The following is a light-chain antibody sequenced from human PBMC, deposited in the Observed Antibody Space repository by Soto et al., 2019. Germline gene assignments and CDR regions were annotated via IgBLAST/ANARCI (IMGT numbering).Light chain of an antibody. CDR2: GAS. V-gene: IGKV3-15*01. Sequence: EIVMTQSPATLSVSPGERATLSCRASQSVSSNLAWYQQKPGQPPRLLIYGASTRATGIPARFSGSGSGTDFTLTISSLQSEDFAVYYCQQAGTFGPGTKVDIK. J-gene: IGKJ3*01. CDR3: QQAGT. CDR1: QSVSSN.